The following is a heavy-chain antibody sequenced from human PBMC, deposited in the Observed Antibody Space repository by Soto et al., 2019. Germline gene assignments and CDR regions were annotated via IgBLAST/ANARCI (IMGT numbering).Heavy chain of an antibody. CDR1: GGSISSYY. D-gene: IGHD3-9*01. J-gene: IGHJ6*02. CDR3: ARGTGQNYGMDV. CDR2: IYYSGST. Sequence: SETLSLTCTVSGGSISSYYWSWIRQPPGKGLEWIGYIYYSGSTNYNPSLKSRVTISVDTSKNQFSLKLSSVTAADTAVYYCARGTGQNYGMDVWGQGTTVTVSS. V-gene: IGHV4-59*01.